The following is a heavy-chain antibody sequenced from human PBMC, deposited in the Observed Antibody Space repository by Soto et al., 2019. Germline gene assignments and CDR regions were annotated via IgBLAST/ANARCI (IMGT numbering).Heavy chain of an antibody. CDR1: GGSISSYY. CDR3: ARGGASFDY. CDR2: IYYSGST. D-gene: IGHD3-10*01. V-gene: IGHV4-59*01. J-gene: IGHJ4*02. Sequence: PSETLSLTCTVSGGSISSYYWSWIRQPPGKGLEWIGYIYYSGSTNYNPSLKSRVTISVDTSKNQFSLKLSSVTAADTAVYYCARGGASFDYWAQGTLVTVSS.